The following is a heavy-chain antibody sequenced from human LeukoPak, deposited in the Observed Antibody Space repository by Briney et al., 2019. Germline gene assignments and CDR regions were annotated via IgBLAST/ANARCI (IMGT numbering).Heavy chain of an antibody. J-gene: IGHJ4*02. D-gene: IGHD2-2*01. CDR2: ISWNSGSI. CDR1: GFTFSSYA. Sequence: HPGGSLRLSCAASGFTFSSYAMHWVRQAPGKGLEWVSGISWNSGSIGYADSVKGRFTISRDNAKNSLYLQMNSLRAEDTALYYCEKDRCSSPGCHEFDYWGQGTLVTVSS. CDR3: EKDRCSSPGCHEFDY. V-gene: IGHV3-9*01.